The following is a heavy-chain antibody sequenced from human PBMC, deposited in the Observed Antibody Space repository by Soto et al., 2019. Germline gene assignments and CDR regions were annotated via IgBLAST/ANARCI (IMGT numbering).Heavy chain of an antibody. CDR3: ANAGGSVLRYFDWYDAFDI. Sequence: PGGSLRLSCAASGFTFSSYGMHWVRQAPGKGLEWVAVIWYDGSNKYYADSVKGRFTISRDNSKNTLYLQMNSLRAEDTAVYYCANAGGSVLRYFDWYDAFDIWGQGTMVTVSS. V-gene: IGHV3-33*06. J-gene: IGHJ3*02. D-gene: IGHD3-9*01. CDR1: GFTFSSYG. CDR2: IWYDGSNK.